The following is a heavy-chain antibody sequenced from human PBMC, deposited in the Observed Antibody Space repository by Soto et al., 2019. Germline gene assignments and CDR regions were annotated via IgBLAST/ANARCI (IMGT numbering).Heavy chain of an antibody. CDR1: GGTFTNYA. J-gene: IGHJ6*02. V-gene: IGHV1-69*06. Sequence: QVELVQSGVEVKKPGSSLKVSCKASGGTFTNYAFNWVRQAPGQGLAWMGGIIPFYDKANYAEKFLGRVTITADKPTTTAYMELSSLTSDDTAVYFCARGYRELYYYAMDVWGRGTPVTVSS. CDR3: ARGYRELYYYAMDV. CDR2: IIPFYDKA. D-gene: IGHD3-10*01.